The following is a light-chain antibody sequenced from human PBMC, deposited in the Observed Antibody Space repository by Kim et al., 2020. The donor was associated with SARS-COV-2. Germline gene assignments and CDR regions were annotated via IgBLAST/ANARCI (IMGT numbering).Light chain of an antibody. CDR1: SGSIASNY. J-gene: IGLJ3*02. CDR3: QSYDSSNRV. Sequence: NFMLTQPHSVSESPGKTVTISCTRSSGSIASNYLQWYQQRPGSSPTTVIYEDNQRPSGVPARFSGSIDSSSNSASLTISGLKAEDEADYYCQSYDSSNRVFGGGTKLTVL. V-gene: IGLV6-57*01. CDR2: EDN.